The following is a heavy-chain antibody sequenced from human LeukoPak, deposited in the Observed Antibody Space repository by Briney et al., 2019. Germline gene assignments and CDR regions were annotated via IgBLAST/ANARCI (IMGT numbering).Heavy chain of an antibody. CDR3: ARHDSRGGSYDY. J-gene: IGHJ4*02. Sequence: PSETLSLTCSVYGGSISNYHWSWVRQPPGKELEWIGYIRSGESATYNPSLESRVTVSIDTSKNQFSLKLSSLTAADTAVYYCARHDSRGGSYDYWGQGTLVTVSS. CDR2: IRSGESA. V-gene: IGHV4-59*08. CDR1: GGSISNYH. D-gene: IGHD1-26*01.